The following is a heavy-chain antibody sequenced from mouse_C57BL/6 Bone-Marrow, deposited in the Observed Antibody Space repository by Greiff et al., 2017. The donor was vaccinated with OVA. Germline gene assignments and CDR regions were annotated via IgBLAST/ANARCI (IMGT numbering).Heavy chain of an antibody. J-gene: IGHJ4*01. CDR3: ARDGEGMDY. V-gene: IGHV5-4*01. CDR1: GFTFSSYA. CDR2: ISDGGSYT. Sequence: EVKLMESGGGLVKPGGSLKLSCAASGFTFSSYAMSWVRQTPEKRLEWVATISDGGSYTYYPDNVKGRFTISRDNAKNNLYLQMSHLKSEDTAMYYCARDGEGMDYWGQGTSVTVSS.